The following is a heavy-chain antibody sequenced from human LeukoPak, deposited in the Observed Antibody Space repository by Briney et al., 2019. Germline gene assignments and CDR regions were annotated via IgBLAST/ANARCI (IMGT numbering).Heavy chain of an antibody. CDR2: FDPEDGET. CDR3: ATAASGYADYYYGMDV. J-gene: IGHJ6*02. V-gene: IGHV1-24*01. CDR1: GYTLTELS. D-gene: IGHD5-12*01. Sequence: ASVKVSCTVSGYTLTELSMHWVRQAPGKGLEWMGGFDPEDGETIYAQKFQGRVTMTEDTSKDTAYMELSSLRSEDTAVYYCATAASGYADYYYGMDVWGQGTTVTVSS.